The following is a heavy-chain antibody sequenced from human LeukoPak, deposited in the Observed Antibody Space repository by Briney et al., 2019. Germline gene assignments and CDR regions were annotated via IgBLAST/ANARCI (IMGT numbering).Heavy chain of an antibody. CDR2: IYHSGST. CDR1: GGSISSGGYS. V-gene: IGHV4-30-2*01. CDR3: ARDQYYYDSSGYYYADAFDI. J-gene: IGHJ3*02. D-gene: IGHD3-22*01. Sequence: SQTLSLTCAVSGGSISSGGYSWSWIRQPPGKGLEWIGYIYHSGSTYYNPSLKSRVTISVDRSKNQFSLKPSSVTAADTAVYYCARDQYYYDSSGYYYADAFDIWGQGTMVTVSS.